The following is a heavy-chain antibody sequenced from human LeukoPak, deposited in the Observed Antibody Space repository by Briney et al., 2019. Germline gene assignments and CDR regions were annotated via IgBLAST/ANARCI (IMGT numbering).Heavy chain of an antibody. CDR1: GYSFTSYW. CDR3: ARQRRYYYDSSGYYPFDY. Sequence: GESLKISCKGSGYSFTSYWIGWVRQMPEKGLEWMGIIYPGDSDTRYSPSFQGQVTISADKSISTAYLQWSSLKASDTAMYYCARQRRYYYDSSGYYPFDYWGQGTLVTVSS. V-gene: IGHV5-51*01. CDR2: IYPGDSDT. J-gene: IGHJ4*02. D-gene: IGHD3-22*01.